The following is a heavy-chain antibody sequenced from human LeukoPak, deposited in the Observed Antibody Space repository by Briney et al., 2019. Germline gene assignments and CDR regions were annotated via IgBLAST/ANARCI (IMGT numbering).Heavy chain of an antibody. Sequence: SETLSLTCTVSGGSISSYYWSWFRQPPGKGLEWIGYIFYTGSTNYNPSLKSRVTISVLTSKNRFSLELSSVTAADTAVYYCATLTGGDDAFDIWGQGTMVTVSS. CDR2: IFYTGST. CDR1: GGSISSYY. CDR3: ATLTGGDDAFDI. V-gene: IGHV4-59*01. J-gene: IGHJ3*02. D-gene: IGHD4-23*01.